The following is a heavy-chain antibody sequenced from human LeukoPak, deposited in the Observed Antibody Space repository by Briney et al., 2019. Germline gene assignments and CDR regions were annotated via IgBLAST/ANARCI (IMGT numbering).Heavy chain of an antibody. J-gene: IGHJ6*03. CDR1: GYTFTSYG. D-gene: IGHD3-3*01. Sequence: ASVKVSCKASGYTFTSYGISWVRQAPGQGLEWMGWISAYNGNTNYAQKLQGRVTMTTDTSTSTADMELRSLRAEDTAVYYCAREYYDFWSGYYYYYYYMDVWGKGTTVTVSS. CDR2: ISAYNGNT. CDR3: AREYYDFWSGYYYYYYYMDV. V-gene: IGHV1-18*01.